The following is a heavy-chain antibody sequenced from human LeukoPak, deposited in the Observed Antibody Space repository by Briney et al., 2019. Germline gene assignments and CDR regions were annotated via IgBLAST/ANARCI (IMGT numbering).Heavy chain of an antibody. CDR2: ISYDGSNK. V-gene: IGHV3-30*03. D-gene: IGHD2-21*02. Sequence: GGSLRLSCAASGFTFRNYGMHWVRQAPGKGLEWVAIISYDGSNKYYTDSVKGRFTISRDNSKNTLYLQMNSLRAEDTAVYYCSRGSGDCYCQGDYWGQGTLVTVSS. CDR1: GFTFRNYG. CDR3: SRGSGDCYCQGDY. J-gene: IGHJ4*02.